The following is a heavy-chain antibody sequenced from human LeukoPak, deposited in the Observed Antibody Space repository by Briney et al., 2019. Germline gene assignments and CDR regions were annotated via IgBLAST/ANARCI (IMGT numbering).Heavy chain of an antibody. D-gene: IGHD3-16*01. CDR1: GGSFSSYY. Sequence: PSETLSLTCAVYGGSFSSYYWSWIRQPPGKGLEWIGEINHSGSTNYNPSLKSRVTISVDTSKNQFSLKLSSVTAADTAVYYCARPSWGSTADYWGQGTLVTVSS. CDR2: INHSGST. V-gene: IGHV4-34*01. CDR3: ARPSWGSTADY. J-gene: IGHJ4*02.